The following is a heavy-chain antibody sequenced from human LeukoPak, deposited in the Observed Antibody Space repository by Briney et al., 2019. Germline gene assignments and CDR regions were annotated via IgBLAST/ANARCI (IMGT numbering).Heavy chain of an antibody. CDR3: ARSSWDEYYFDY. V-gene: IGHV3-43D*03. J-gene: IGHJ4*02. Sequence: GGSLRLSCAASGFTFDDYAMHWVRQAPGKVLEWVSLISWDGGSTYYADSVKGRFTISRDNSKNSLYLQMNTLRAEDTALYYCARSSWDEYYFDYWGQGTLVTVSS. CDR1: GFTFDDYA. CDR2: ISWDGGST. D-gene: IGHD6-13*01.